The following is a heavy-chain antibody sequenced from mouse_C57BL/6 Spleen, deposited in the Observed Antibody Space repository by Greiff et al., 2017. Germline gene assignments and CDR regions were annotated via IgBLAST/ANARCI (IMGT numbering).Heavy chain of an antibody. D-gene: IGHD1-1*01. CDR1: GFTFSDYG. J-gene: IGHJ2*01. Sequence: EVHLVESGGGLVKPGGSLKLSCAASGFTFSDYGMHWVRQAPEKGLEWVAYISSGSSTIYYADTVKGRYTISRDNAKNTLFLQMTSLRSEDTAMYYCARRYYGSSYTHFDYWGQGTTLKVSS. CDR3: ARRYYGSSYTHFDY. CDR2: ISSGSSTI. V-gene: IGHV5-17*01.